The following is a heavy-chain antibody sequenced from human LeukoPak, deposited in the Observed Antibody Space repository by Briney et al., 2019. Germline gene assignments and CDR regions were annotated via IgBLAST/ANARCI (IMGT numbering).Heavy chain of an antibody. CDR2: INHRGRT. D-gene: IGHD3-10*01. CDR3: ARFSPGSYYNLDY. V-gene: IGHV4-34*01. J-gene: IGHJ4*02. Sequence: PSETLFLTCAVYGGSFSGYYWSWIRQPPGKGLEWIGEINHRGRTNYNPSLKRRVTMSADTSKNQFSLNLRSVTAADTAIYYCARFSPGSYYNLDYWGQGILVTVSS. CDR1: GGSFSGYY.